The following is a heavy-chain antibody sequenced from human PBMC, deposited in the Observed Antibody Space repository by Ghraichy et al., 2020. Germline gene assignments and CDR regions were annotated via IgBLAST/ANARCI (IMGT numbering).Heavy chain of an antibody. Sequence: SETLSLTCAVSGGSISSGGYSWSWIRQPPGKGLEWIGYIYHSGSTYYNPSLKSRVTISVDRSKNQFSLKLSSVTAADTALYYCAGQNLDYDFWSGSRNGMDVWGQGTTVTASS. V-gene: IGHV4-30-2*01. J-gene: IGHJ6*02. D-gene: IGHD3-3*01. CDR1: GGSISSGGYS. CDR2: IYHSGST. CDR3: AGQNLDYDFWSGSRNGMDV.